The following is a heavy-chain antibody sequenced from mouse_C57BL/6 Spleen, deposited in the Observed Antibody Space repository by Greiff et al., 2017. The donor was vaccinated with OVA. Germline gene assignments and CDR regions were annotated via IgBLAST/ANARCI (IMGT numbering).Heavy chain of an antibody. CDR3: AGGGLRPYRYFDG. J-gene: IGHJ1*03. D-gene: IGHD1-2*01. CDR1: GFTFSDYG. V-gene: IGHV5-17*01. Sequence: EVKLEESGGGLVKPGGSLKLSCAASGFTFSDYGMHWVRQAPEKGLEWVAYISSGSSTIYYADKVKGRFTMSRDNATNTPFLQMTSLRSEDTAMYDCAGGGLRPYRYFDGWGTGTTVTVSS. CDR2: ISSGSSTI.